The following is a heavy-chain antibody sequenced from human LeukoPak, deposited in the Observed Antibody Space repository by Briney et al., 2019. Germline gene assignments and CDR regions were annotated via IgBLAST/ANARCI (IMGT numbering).Heavy chain of an antibody. J-gene: IGHJ3*02. CDR2: ISAYNGNT. Sequence: GASVKVSCRASGYTFTSYGISWVRQAPGQGLEWMGWISAYNGNTSYAQNLQGRVTMTTDTSTSTAYMELRSLRSDDTAVYYCARERARSGSRYAFDIWGQGTMVTVSS. CDR3: ARERARSGSRYAFDI. CDR1: GYTFTSYG. D-gene: IGHD1-26*01. V-gene: IGHV1-18*01.